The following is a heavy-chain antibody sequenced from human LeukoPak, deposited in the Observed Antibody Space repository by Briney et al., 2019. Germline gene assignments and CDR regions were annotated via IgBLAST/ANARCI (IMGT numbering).Heavy chain of an antibody. V-gene: IGHV1-8*03. Sequence: ASVKVSCKAAGYSFTTFHINWVRQAPGQGPEWMGWVNPDTGNTGFAQKFQGRVTITQNNSVTTVYMGLSSLTSEDTAVYYCARRGLVAGIYDLVYGFDIWGQGTMVTVSS. CDR2: VNPDTGNT. CDR1: GYSFTTFH. D-gene: IGHD3/OR15-3a*01. CDR3: ARRGLVAGIYDLVYGFDI. J-gene: IGHJ3*02.